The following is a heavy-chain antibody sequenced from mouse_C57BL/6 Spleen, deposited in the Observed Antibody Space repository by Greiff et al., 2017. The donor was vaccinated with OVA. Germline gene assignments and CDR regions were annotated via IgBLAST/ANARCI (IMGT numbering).Heavy chain of an antibody. CDR3: ARSPITTVVATSYYFDY. CDR2: INPNNGGT. CDR1: GYTFTDYN. D-gene: IGHD1-1*01. J-gene: IGHJ2*01. V-gene: IGHV1-18*01. Sequence: EVQLQQSGPELVKPGASVKIPCKASGYTFTDYNMDWVKQSHGKSLEWIGDINPNNGGTIYNQKFKGKATLTVDKSSSTAYMALRSLTSEDTAVYYCARSPITTVVATSYYFDYWGQGTTLTVSS.